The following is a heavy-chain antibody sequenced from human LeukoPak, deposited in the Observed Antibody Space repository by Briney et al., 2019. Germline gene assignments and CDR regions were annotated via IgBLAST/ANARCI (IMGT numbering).Heavy chain of an antibody. CDR2: IRGVVGTT. CDR1: GVTFDDYA. D-gene: IGHD2-15*01. V-gene: IGHV3-43*02. Sequence: GGSLRLSCAASGVTFDDYAMHWVRQAPGKGLEWVSVIRGVVGTTYYADSVKGRFTTSRDNSKNALHLQMNSLRTEDTALYDCVRVTRWSYHYMDVWGKGTTVTVSS. CDR3: VRVTRWSYHYMDV. J-gene: IGHJ6*03.